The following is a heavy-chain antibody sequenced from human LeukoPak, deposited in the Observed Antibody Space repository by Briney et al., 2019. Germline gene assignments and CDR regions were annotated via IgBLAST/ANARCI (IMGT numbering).Heavy chain of an antibody. V-gene: IGHV4-59*08. J-gene: IGHJ5*02. CDR1: GGSISSYY. CDR2: IYYSGST. CDR3: ARGDYYDSSAAPGWFDP. Sequence: SETLSLTCTVSGGSISSYYWSWIRQPPGKGLEWIGYIYYSGSTNYNPSLKSRVTISVDTSKNQFSLKLSSVTAADTAVYYCARGDYYDSSAAPGWFDPWGQGTLVTVSS. D-gene: IGHD3-22*01.